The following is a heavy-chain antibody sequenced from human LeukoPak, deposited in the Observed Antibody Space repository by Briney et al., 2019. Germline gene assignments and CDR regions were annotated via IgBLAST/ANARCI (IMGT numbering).Heavy chain of an antibody. J-gene: IGHJ6*03. V-gene: IGHV4-38-2*02. CDR2: IDRTGST. Sequence: PGGSLRLSCTVSGYSINSGYYWVWIRQPPGKGLEWIGSIDRTGSTNYNPSLKSRVTISLDTSKNQFSLKVCSVTAADTAVYYCARGDCSSTICYSPMDVWGKGTTVSV. D-gene: IGHD2-2*01. CDR3: ARGDCSSTICYSPMDV. CDR1: GYSINSGYY.